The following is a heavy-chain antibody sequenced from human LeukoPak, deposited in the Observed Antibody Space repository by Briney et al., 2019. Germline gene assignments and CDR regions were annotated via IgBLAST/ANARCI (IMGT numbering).Heavy chain of an antibody. V-gene: IGHV3-43*02. CDR2: ISGAGGSK. CDR3: AKDHNNRGTYRYYYYGMDV. CDR1: GFTFDDYA. J-gene: IGHJ6*02. Sequence: GGSLRLSCAASGFTFDDYAMHWVRQAPGKGLEWVSLISGAGGSKDYADSVKGRFTISRDNSKNSLYLQMNGLRSEDTALYYCAKDHNNRGTYRYYYYGMDVWGQGTTVTVSS. D-gene: IGHD2/OR15-2a*01.